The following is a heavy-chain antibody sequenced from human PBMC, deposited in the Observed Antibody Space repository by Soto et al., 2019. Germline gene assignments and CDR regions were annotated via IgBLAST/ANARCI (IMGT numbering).Heavy chain of an antibody. D-gene: IGHD3-3*01. CDR2: IYWDDDK. J-gene: IGHJ4*02. V-gene: IGHV2-5*02. CDR3: AHRVLRTVFGLVTTTAIYFDF. CDR1: GFSLTTSGVG. Sequence: QITLNESGPTVVRPTETLTLTCRFSGFSLTTSGVGVGWIRQSPGKAPEWLALIYWDDDKRYSASLKSRLTTTKDTSKNQVVLPVSHLDPTDTATYYCAHRVLRTVFGLVTTTAIYFDFWGQGTPVAVSS.